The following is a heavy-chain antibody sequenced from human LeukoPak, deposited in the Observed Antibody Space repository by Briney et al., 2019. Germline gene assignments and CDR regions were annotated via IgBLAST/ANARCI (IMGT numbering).Heavy chain of an antibody. CDR3: ARGGPSECY. V-gene: IGHV3-9*01. CDR2: ISWNSGSI. CDR1: GFTFDDYA. Sequence: GGSLRLSCAASGFTFDDYAMHWVRQAPGKGLEWVSGISWNSGSIGYADSVKGRFTISRDNAKKSLYLQMNSLRAEDTAVYYCARGGPSECYWGQGTLVTVSS. D-gene: IGHD3-3*01. J-gene: IGHJ4*02.